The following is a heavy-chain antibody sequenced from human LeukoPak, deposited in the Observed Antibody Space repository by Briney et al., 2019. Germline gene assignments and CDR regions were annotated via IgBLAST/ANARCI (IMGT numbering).Heavy chain of an antibody. Sequence: SETLSLTCTVSGGSISSGSYYWSWIRQPAGKGLEWIGRIYTSGSTNYNPSLKSRVTISVDTSKNQFSLKLSSVTAADTAVYYCASSYDYVWGSYRYALGYWGQGTLVTVSS. CDR3: ASSYDYVWGSYRYALGY. D-gene: IGHD3-16*02. CDR2: IYTSGST. J-gene: IGHJ4*02. V-gene: IGHV4-61*02. CDR1: GGSISSGSYY.